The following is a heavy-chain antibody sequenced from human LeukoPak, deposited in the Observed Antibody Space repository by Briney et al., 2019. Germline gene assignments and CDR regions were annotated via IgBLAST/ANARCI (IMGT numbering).Heavy chain of an antibody. Sequence: GGSLRLSCAASGFTFSSYAMSWVRQARGKGLEWVSAISGSGGSTYYADSVKGRFTISRDNSKNTLYLQMNSLRAEDTAVYYCAKHQLRGYSGYGGYWGQGTLVTVSS. J-gene: IGHJ4*02. D-gene: IGHD5-12*01. CDR3: AKHQLRGYSGYGGY. CDR1: GFTFSSYA. CDR2: ISGSGGST. V-gene: IGHV3-23*01.